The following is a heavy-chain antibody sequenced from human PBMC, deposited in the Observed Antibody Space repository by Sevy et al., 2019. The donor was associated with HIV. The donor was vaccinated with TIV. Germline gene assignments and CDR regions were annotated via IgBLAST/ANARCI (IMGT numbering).Heavy chain of an antibody. J-gene: IGHJ4*02. Sequence: GGSLRLSCAASGFTFSKYSMSWIHQTPGKGLEWVSTFSFGCGKINYADSVKDRFTISRDDSRNTFYLQMNSLRAEDTAIYYCAREGCTKPHDYWGQGTVVTVSS. V-gene: IGHV3-23*01. CDR1: GFTFSKYS. CDR2: FSFGCGKI. CDR3: AREGCTKPHDY. D-gene: IGHD2-8*01.